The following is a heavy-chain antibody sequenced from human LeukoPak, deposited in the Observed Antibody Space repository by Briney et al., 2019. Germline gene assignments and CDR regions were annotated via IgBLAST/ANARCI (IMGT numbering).Heavy chain of an antibody. Sequence: SLRLSCSASGCTFDDYAMHWFRQAPGKGLEGFSGISYNSGSINYSESVKGRFTISRDNAKNSLYLQMNILTVEDTALYYCAKVRPVGSYGFGLFNYWGRGTLVTVSS. CDR2: ISYNSGSI. CDR3: AKVRPVGSYGFGLFNY. J-gene: IGHJ4*02. D-gene: IGHD5-18*01. CDR1: GCTFDDYA. V-gene: IGHV3-9*01.